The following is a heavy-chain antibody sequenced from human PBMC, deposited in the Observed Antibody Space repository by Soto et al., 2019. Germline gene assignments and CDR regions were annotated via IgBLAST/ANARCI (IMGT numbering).Heavy chain of an antibody. Sequence: SVKVSCNASGYTFTGYYMHWVRQAPGQGLEWMGIINPRGGSTSDAQKCKGRVTMTRDTSTSTVYMELSSLRSEDTAVYYCARRIVVVPAAHRASSSSLLRDALDIWGQGTMVTVSS. V-gene: IGHV1-46*01. CDR1: GYTFTGYY. J-gene: IGHJ3*02. D-gene: IGHD2-2*01. CDR3: ARRIVVVPAAHRASSSSLLRDALDI. CDR2: INPRGGST.